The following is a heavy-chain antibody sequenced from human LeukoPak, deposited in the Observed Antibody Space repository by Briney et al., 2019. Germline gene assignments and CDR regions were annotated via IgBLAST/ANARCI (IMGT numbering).Heavy chain of an antibody. Sequence: GASVKVSCKPSGYTFSNYYINWVRQAPGQGPEWVGIINTSSGSTALAQKFQGRVTMTRDTSTSTVYMELSKLRSEDTAIYCCARDQNGGTYCSDYWGQGTLVTVSS. D-gene: IGHD2-8*01. CDR1: GYTFSNYY. V-gene: IGHV1-46*01. CDR3: ARDQNGGTYCSDY. J-gene: IGHJ4*02. CDR2: INTSSGST.